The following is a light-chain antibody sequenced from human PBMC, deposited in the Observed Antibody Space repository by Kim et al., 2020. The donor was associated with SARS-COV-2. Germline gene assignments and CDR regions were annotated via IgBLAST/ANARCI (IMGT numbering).Light chain of an antibody. V-gene: IGKV1-5*03. CDR3: QQYNSYPYT. Sequence: DIQMTQSPSTLSASVGDRVTITCRASQSISSWLAWYQQKPGKAPKLLIYKASSLESGVPSRFSGSGSGTEFTLTISSLQPDDFATYYCQQYNSYPYTSGQGPKLEI. CDR1: QSISSW. CDR2: KAS. J-gene: IGKJ2*01.